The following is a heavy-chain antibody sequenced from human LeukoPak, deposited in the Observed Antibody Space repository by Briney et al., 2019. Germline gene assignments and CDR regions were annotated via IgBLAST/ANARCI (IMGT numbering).Heavy chain of an antibody. CDR2: IIPIFGTA. V-gene: IGHV1-69*05. Sequence: SVKVSCKASGGTFSSYAISWVRQAPGQGLEWMGRIIPIFGTANYAQKFQGRVTITTDESTSTAYMELSSLRSEDTAVYYCARGYSSSWYSNWFDPWGQGTLVTVSS. D-gene: IGHD6-13*01. CDR1: GGTFSSYA. J-gene: IGHJ5*02. CDR3: ARGYSSSWYSNWFDP.